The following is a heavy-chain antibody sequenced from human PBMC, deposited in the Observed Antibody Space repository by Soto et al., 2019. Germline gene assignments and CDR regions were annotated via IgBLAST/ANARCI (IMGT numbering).Heavy chain of an antibody. Sequence: ASVKVSCKASGYTFTSYAMNWVRQAPGQGLEWMGWINTNTGNPTYAQGFTGRFVFSLDASVSTAYLQICSLKAEDTAVYYCASADGSSWYPDAFDIWGQGTMVTVSS. CDR2: INTNTGNP. CDR1: GYTFTSYA. D-gene: IGHD6-13*01. CDR3: ASADGSSWYPDAFDI. V-gene: IGHV7-4-1*01. J-gene: IGHJ3*02.